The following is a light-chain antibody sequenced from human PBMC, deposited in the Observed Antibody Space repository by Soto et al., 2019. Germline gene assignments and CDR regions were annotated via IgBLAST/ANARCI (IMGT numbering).Light chain of an antibody. Sequence: DIQMTQSPSSLSASVGDRVTMTCRASQSISSYLNWYQQKPGKAPKLLIYAASTLQSGVPPRFSGSGSGTDFTLSISSLQPEDFATYYCQQSYDIPTFGQGTK. CDR1: QSISSY. V-gene: IGKV1-39*01. CDR2: AAS. J-gene: IGKJ1*01. CDR3: QQSYDIPT.